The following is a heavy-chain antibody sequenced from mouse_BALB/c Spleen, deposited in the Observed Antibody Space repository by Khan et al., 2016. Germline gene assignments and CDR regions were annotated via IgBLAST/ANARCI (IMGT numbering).Heavy chain of an antibody. V-gene: IGHV4-1*02. CDR2: INPDSRTI. Sequence: VQLLESGGGLVQPGGSLKLSCAASGFDFRRYWMSWVRQAPGKGLEWIGEINPDSRTINYSPSLKDKFTISRDNAKSTLYLQMSKVRSEDTALYYCARAGYDGYLAYWGQGTLVSVSA. CDR3: ARAGYDGYLAY. J-gene: IGHJ3*01. D-gene: IGHD2-10*02. CDR1: GFDFRRYW.